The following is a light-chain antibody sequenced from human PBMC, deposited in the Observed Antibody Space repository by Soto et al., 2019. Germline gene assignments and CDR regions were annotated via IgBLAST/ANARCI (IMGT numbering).Light chain of an antibody. CDR2: AAS. Sequence: DIQLTQSPSFLSASVGDRVTITCRASQGVSSHLAWYQQIPGKGPRLLIYAASTLQSGVPSRFSGSGYGTEFTIAISSLQPEDFATYYCQQVTGYPHTFGQGTKLEI. J-gene: IGKJ2*01. CDR3: QQVTGYPHT. CDR1: QGVSSH. V-gene: IGKV1-9*01.